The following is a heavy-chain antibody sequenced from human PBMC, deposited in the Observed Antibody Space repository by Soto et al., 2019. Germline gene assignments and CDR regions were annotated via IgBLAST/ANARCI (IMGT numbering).Heavy chain of an antibody. J-gene: IGHJ6*03. Sequence: GGSLRLSCAASGFTFSSYAMSWVRQAPGKGLEWVSAISGSGGSTYYADSVKGRFTISRDNSKNTLYLQMNSLRAEDTAVYYCAKDYQGRGVTTYDYYYYMDVWGKGTTVTVSS. CDR1: GFTFSSYA. D-gene: IGHD4-17*01. CDR2: ISGSGGST. V-gene: IGHV3-23*01. CDR3: AKDYQGRGVTTYDYYYYMDV.